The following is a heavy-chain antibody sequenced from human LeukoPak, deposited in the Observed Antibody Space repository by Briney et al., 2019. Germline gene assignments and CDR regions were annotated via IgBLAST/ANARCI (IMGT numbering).Heavy chain of an antibody. CDR2: ISYDGSNK. V-gene: IGHV3-30*04. J-gene: IGHJ3*02. CDR1: GFTFSSYA. Sequence: PGGSLRLSCAASGFTFSSYAMHWVRQAPGKGLEWVAVISYDGSNKYYADSVKGRFTISRDNSKNTLYLQMNSLRAEDTAVYYCARGGRWLQATAFDIWGQGTMVTVSS. CDR3: ARGGRWLQATAFDI. D-gene: IGHD5-24*01.